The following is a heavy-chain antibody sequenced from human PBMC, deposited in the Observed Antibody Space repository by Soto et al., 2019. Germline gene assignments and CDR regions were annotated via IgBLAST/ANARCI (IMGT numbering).Heavy chain of an antibody. CDR1: GGSMSSNY. CDR2: VFYGGT. Sequence: KASETLSLTCSVSGGSMSSNYWSWIRQSPDKGLEWLGYVFYGGTDYNPALGGRVSMSVETPKSQFSLKLTSVTVADTAVCYCASYRGALYFESWGPGILVTVSS. J-gene: IGHJ4*02. CDR3: ASYRGALYFES. D-gene: IGHD3-16*01. V-gene: IGHV4-59*01.